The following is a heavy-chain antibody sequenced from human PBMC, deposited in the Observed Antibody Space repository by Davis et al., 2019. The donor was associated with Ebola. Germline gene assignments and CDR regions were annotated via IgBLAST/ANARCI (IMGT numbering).Heavy chain of an antibody. CDR2: INPSGGST. J-gene: IGHJ6*02. Sequence: ASVKVSCKASGYTFTSYYMHWVRQAPGQGLEWMGIINPSGGSTSYAQKFQGRVTMTTDTSTSTAYMELRSLRSDDTAVYYCARDGSYDGYNSYYYYYGMDVWGQGTTVTVSS. CDR1: GYTFTSYY. V-gene: IGHV1-46*01. CDR3: ARDGSYDGYNSYYYYYGMDV. D-gene: IGHD5-24*01.